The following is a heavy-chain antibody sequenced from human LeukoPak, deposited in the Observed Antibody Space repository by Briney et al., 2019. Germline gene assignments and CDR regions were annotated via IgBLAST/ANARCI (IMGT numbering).Heavy chain of an antibody. J-gene: IGHJ6*02. CDR1: GFTFSSYW. Sequence: GGSLRLSRAASGFTFSSYWMSWVRQAPGKGLEWVANIKQDGSEKYYVDSVKGRITISRDNAKDSLYLQMNSLRAEDTAVYYCARGFFGMDVWGQGTTVTVSS. CDR2: IKQDGSEK. D-gene: IGHD3-3*01. CDR3: ARGFFGMDV. V-gene: IGHV3-7*01.